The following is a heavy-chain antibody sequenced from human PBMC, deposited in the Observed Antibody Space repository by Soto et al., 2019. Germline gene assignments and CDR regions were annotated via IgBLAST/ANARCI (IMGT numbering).Heavy chain of an antibody. J-gene: IGHJ6*02. CDR2: LSSSSRTM. CDR1: GFTFSTHS. D-gene: IGHD2-2*01. Sequence: EVQLVESGGGLVQPGGSLRLSCVASGFTFSTHSMDWVRQSPGKGLEWLSYLSSSSRTMYYADSVKGRFTISRDNAKNSLHLQMNSLRPEDTAVYYCARDVREGVGGQLYYFGLDVWGQGTTVTVSS. CDR3: ARDVREGVGGQLYYFGLDV. V-gene: IGHV3-48*01.